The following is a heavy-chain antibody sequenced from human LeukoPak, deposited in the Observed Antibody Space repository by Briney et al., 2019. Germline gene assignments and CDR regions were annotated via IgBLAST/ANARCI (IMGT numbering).Heavy chain of an antibody. V-gene: IGHV3-48*04. CDR2: ISSSSTTI. D-gene: IGHD3-10*01. CDR1: GFTFSSYS. J-gene: IGHJ4*02. Sequence: GGSLRLSCAASGFTFSSYSMNWVRQAPGKGPEWVSYISSSSTTIYYADSVKGRFTISRDNAKNSLYLQMNSLRAEDTAVYYCARDLPSVTGRGVFDYWGQGTLVTVSS. CDR3: ARDLPSVTGRGVFDY.